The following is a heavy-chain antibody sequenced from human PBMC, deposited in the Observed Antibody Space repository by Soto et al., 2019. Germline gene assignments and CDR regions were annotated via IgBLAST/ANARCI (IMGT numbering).Heavy chain of an antibody. CDR2: IIPIFGTA. Sequence: SVKVSCKASGGTFSSYAISWVRQAPGQGLEWMGGIIPIFGTANYAQKFQGRATITADESTSTAYMELSSLRSEDTAVYYCASGPDGYNWYYFDYWGQGTLVTVSS. J-gene: IGHJ4*02. D-gene: IGHD5-12*01. CDR1: GGTFSSYA. V-gene: IGHV1-69*13. CDR3: ASGPDGYNWYYFDY.